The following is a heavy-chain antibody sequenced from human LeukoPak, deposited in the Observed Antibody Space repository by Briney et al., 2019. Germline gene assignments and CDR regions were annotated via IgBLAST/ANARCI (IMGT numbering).Heavy chain of an antibody. CDR3: ARDSGYDYPSFNY. Sequence: PGGSLRLSCAAYGFTFSSYSMNWVRQAPGKGLEWVSSISSSSSYIYYADSVKVRFTISRDNATNSLFIQMNSLGADVTAVYYCARDSGYDYPSFNYWVQGTMVTV. D-gene: IGHD5-12*01. J-gene: IGHJ4*02. CDR1: GFTFSSYS. V-gene: IGHV3-21*01. CDR2: ISSSSSYI.